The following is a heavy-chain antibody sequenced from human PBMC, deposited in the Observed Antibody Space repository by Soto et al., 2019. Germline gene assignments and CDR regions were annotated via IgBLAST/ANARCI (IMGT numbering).Heavy chain of an antibody. J-gene: IGHJ4*02. D-gene: IGHD6-19*01. CDR2: ISSGGTTT. Sequence: GGSLRLSCTASGFSFSTHAMSWVRQAPGKGLEWVSSISSGGTTTFYAASVEGRFTISRDKSKNTLYLQMNSLRADDTAVYYCAREGGSIGGWFGRKFDSWGQGTQVTVAS. CDR3: AREGGSIGGWFGRKFDS. V-gene: IGHV3-23*01. CDR1: GFSFSTHA.